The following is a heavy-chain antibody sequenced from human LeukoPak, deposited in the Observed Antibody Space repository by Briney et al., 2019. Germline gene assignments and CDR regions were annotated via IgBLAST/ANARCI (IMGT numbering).Heavy chain of an antibody. CDR1: GFTLSSYE. Sequence: GGSLRLSCTVSGFTLSSYEMSWIRQAPGKGLEWVSSIDYSGGSSYYADSVKGRFTISRDDSKNTLYLQLNSLRAEDTAVYYCAKDPRELIAVAGGNAFDIWGQGTMVTVSS. J-gene: IGHJ3*02. D-gene: IGHD6-19*01. V-gene: IGHV3-23*01. CDR2: IDYSGGSS. CDR3: AKDPRELIAVAGGNAFDI.